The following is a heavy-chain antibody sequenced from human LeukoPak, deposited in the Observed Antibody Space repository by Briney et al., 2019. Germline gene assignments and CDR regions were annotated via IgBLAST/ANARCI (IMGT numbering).Heavy chain of an antibody. Sequence: GGSLRLSCAASGFTVSSNYMSWVRQAPGKGLEWVSVIYSGGNTYYADSVKGRFTISRDNSKNTLYLQMNSLRAEDTAVYYCAKKADSSGYGSFDYWGQGTLVTVSS. CDR3: AKKADSSGYGSFDY. D-gene: IGHD3-22*01. CDR1: GFTVSSNY. J-gene: IGHJ4*02. V-gene: IGHV3-53*01. CDR2: IYSGGNT.